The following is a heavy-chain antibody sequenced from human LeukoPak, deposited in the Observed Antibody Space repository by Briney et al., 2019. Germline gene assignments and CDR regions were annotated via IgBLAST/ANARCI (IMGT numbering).Heavy chain of an antibody. Sequence: QPGGSLRLSCAASGFTFSSYAMHWVRRAPGKGLEYVSAISSNGGSTYYANSVKGRFTISRDNSKNTLYLQMGSLRAEDMAVYYCARETGETGYSSSWYYFDYWGPGTLVTVSS. J-gene: IGHJ4*02. CDR1: GFTFSSYA. CDR3: ARETGETGYSSSWYYFDY. CDR2: ISSNGGST. V-gene: IGHV3-64*01. D-gene: IGHD6-13*01.